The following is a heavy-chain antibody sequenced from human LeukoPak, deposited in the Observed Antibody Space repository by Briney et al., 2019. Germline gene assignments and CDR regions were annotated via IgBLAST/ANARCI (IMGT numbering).Heavy chain of an antibody. CDR1: GFTFSSYG. V-gene: IGHV3-33*01. CDR2: IWYDGSNK. D-gene: IGHD3-22*01. J-gene: IGHJ4*02. CDR3: ARDKRDSSYFDY. Sequence: GGSLRLSCAASGFTFSSYGMHWVRQAPGKGLEWVAVIWYDGSNKYYADSVKGRFTISRDNSENTLYLQMNSLRAEDTAVYYCARDKRDSSYFDYWGQGTLVTVSS.